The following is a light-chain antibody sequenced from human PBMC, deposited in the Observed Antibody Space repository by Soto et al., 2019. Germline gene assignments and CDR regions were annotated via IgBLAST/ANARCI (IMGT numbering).Light chain of an antibody. V-gene: IGKV3-20*01. J-gene: IGKJ4*01. CDR2: GAS. CDR3: HKYDSSPLT. CDR1: QSVSSSY. Sequence: EMVLTQSPGTPSLSPGETATLSCRASQSVSSSYLAWYQQKPGQAPSLLIYGASSRATGIPDRFSGSGSGTDFTLTISRLEHEDFAVYYCHKYDSSPLTFGGGTKVEIK.